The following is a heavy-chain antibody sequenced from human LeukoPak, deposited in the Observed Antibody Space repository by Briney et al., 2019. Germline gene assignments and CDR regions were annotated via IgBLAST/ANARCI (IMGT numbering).Heavy chain of an antibody. CDR2: ISGSGGST. D-gene: IGHD5-12*01. J-gene: IGHJ4*02. Sequence: GGSLRLSCAASGFTFSNAWMSWVRQAPGKGLEWVSAISGSGGSTYYADSVKGRSTISRDNSKNTLYLQMNSLRAEDKAAYHCARGPSGFHNTGGEGTLVTVSS. V-gene: IGHV3-23*01. CDR1: GFTFSNAW. CDR3: ARGPSGFHNT.